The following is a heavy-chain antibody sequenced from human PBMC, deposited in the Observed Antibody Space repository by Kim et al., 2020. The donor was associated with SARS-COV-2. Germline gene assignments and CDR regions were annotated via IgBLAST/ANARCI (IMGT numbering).Heavy chain of an antibody. V-gene: IGHV2-5*01. CDR3: AHRRVTNYYFDY. D-gene: IGHD4-17*01. J-gene: IGHJ4*02. Sequence: RYSPSLKSRLTVTKDTSKNQVVLTMTNMDPVDTATYYCAHRRVTNYYFDYWGQGTLVTVSS.